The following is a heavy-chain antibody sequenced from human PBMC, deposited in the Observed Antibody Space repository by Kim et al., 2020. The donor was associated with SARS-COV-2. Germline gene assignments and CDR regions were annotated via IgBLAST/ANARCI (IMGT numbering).Heavy chain of an antibody. CDR2: IARDGSDK. V-gene: IGHV3-7*01. CDR1: GFTFGSYW. Sequence: GGSLRLSCAASGFTFGSYWMAWVRQAPGKGPEWVANIARDGSDKGSADSVKGRFTISRDNGKNSLYLQMNNLRVEDTALYYCARDQGGALIDWGQGTLVTVSS. J-gene: IGHJ4*02. CDR3: ARDQGGALID. D-gene: IGHD3-16*01.